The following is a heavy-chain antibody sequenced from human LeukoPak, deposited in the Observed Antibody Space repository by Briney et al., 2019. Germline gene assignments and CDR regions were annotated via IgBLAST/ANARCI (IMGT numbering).Heavy chain of an antibody. CDR3: ARGLVVFTISTFYYYRMDV. J-gene: IGHJ6*02. CDR1: GESFSGHY. CDR2: ITHSGST. Sequence: SETLSLTCTVSGESFSGHYCSWLRQPPGKGLEWIGEITHSGSTNYNTYLKSRVPISEDTSETQFSLKLSSAPAADTAVYYCARGLVVFTISTFYYYRMDVWGQGTTVTVSS. D-gene: IGHD5/OR15-5a*01. V-gene: IGHV4-34*01.